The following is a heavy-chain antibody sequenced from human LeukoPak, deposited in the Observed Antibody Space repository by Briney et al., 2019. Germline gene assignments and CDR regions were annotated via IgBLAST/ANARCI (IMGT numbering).Heavy chain of an antibody. CDR1: GGTFSSYA. CDR2: IIPIFGTA. CDR3: ARGFVGGGDAFDI. Sequence: SVKVSCKASGGTFSSYAISWVRQAPGQGLEWMGRIIPIFGTANYAQKFQGRVTITTDESTSTAYMELSSLRSEDTAAYYCARGFVGGGDAFDIWGQGTMVTVSS. J-gene: IGHJ3*02. V-gene: IGHV1-69*05. D-gene: IGHD3-16*01.